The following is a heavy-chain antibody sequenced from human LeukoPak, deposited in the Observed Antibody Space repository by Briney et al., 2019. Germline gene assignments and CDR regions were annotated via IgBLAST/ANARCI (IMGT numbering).Heavy chain of an antibody. V-gene: IGHV3-30*18. CDR1: GFTFSSYG. D-gene: IGHD3-10*01. CDR3: AKDRGFRYFDY. CDR2: ISYDGSNK. J-gene: IGHJ4*02. Sequence: GRSLRLSCAASGFTFSSYGMPWVRQAPGKGLEWVAVISYDGSNKYYADSVKGRFTISRDNSKNTLYLQMNSLRAEDTAVYYRAKDRGFRYFDYWGQGTLVTVSS.